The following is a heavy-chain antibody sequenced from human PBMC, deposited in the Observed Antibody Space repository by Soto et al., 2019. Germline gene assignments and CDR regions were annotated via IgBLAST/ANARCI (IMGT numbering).Heavy chain of an antibody. D-gene: IGHD6-19*01. Sequence: PSQTLSLTCASSGDSVSSNSAAWNWIRQSPSRGLEWLGRTYYRSKWYNDYAVSVKSRITVNPDTSKNQFSLQLNSVTPEDTAVYYCARDRTEQWLAGECLGMDVCGQGTTVTVSS. CDR3: ARDRTEQWLAGECLGMDV. J-gene: IGHJ6*02. V-gene: IGHV6-1*01. CDR1: GDSVSSNSAA. CDR2: TYYRSKWYN.